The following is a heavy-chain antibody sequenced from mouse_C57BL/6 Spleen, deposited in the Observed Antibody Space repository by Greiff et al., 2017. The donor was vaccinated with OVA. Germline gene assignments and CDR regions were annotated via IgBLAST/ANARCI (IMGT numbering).Heavy chain of an antibody. CDR2: IDPENGDT. Sequence: DVQLQESGAELVRPGASVKLSCTASGFNIKDDYMHWVKQRPEQGLEWIGWIDPENGDTEYASKFQGKATITADTSSNTAYLQLSSLTSEDTAVYYCTTWITSVWGTGTTVTVSS. V-gene: IGHV14-4*01. CDR3: TTWITSV. J-gene: IGHJ1*03. D-gene: IGHD1-1*01. CDR1: GFNIKDDY.